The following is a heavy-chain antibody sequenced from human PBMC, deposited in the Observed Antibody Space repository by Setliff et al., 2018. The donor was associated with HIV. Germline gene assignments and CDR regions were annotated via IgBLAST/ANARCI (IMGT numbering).Heavy chain of an antibody. J-gene: IGHJ6*03. V-gene: IGHV4-4*07. CDR1: GYSISSSYY. CDR2: VYTSGST. CDR3: ARDPGYYYDSSGYSYYYMDV. D-gene: IGHD3-22*01. Sequence: SETLSLTCAVSGYSISSSYYWSWIRQPAGKGLEWLGRVYTSGSTNYNPSLKSRVTMSLDTSKNLFSLKLTSVTAADTAVYYCARDPGYYYDSSGYSYYYMDVWGKGTTVTVSS.